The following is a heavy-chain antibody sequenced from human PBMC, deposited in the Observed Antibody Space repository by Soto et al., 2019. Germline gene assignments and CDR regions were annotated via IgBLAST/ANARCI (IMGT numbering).Heavy chain of an antibody. CDR1: GYTFTSYG. V-gene: IGHV1-18*01. Sequence: ASVKVSCKASGYTFTSYGISWVRQAPGRGLEWMGWISAYNGNTNSAQKLQGRVTMTTDTSTSTAYMELRSLRSDDTAVYYCARVTGSGYSSSWYYFDYWGQGTLVTVS. CDR2: ISAYNGNT. CDR3: ARVTGSGYSSSWYYFDY. J-gene: IGHJ4*02. D-gene: IGHD6-13*01.